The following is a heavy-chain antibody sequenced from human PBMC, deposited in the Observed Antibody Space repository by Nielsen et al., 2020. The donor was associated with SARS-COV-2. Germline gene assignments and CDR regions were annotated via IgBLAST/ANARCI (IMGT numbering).Heavy chain of an antibody. J-gene: IGHJ4*02. D-gene: IGHD6-19*01. Sequence: GGSLRLSCAASGFTFSSYAMHWVRQAPGKGLEWVAVISYDGSNKYYADSVKGRFTISRDNSKNTLYLQLHSLRDEDTAVYYCVRGAVSGTNSLDQWGQGTLVTVSS. CDR3: VRGAVSGTNSLDQ. V-gene: IGHV3-30*04. CDR2: ISYDGSNK. CDR1: GFTFSSYA.